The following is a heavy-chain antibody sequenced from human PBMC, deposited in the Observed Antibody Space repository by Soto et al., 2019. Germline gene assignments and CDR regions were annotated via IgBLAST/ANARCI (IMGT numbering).Heavy chain of an antibody. V-gene: IGHV5-51*01. Sequence: PGESLKISCKGSGYSFTSYWIGWVRQMPGKGLEWMGIIYPGDSDTRYSPSFQGQVTISADKSISTAYLQWSSLKASDTAMYYCARRSLTFCSSTSCYKDYYYYGMDVWGQGTTVTVS. CDR3: ARRSLTFCSSTSCYKDYYYYGMDV. CDR1: GYSFTSYW. CDR2: IYPGDSDT. D-gene: IGHD2-2*02. J-gene: IGHJ6*02.